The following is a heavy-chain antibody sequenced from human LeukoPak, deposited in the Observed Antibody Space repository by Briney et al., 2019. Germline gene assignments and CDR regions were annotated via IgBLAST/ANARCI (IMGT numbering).Heavy chain of an antibody. J-gene: IGHJ4*02. D-gene: IGHD5-12*01. CDR1: GVSISSYY. CDR3: ARSVDETFDY. Sequence: SETLSLTCTVSGVSISSYYWSWIRQPPGKGLEWIGYIYYSENTTYNPSLKSRVTISLDTSKKQFSLKLSSVTAADTAMYYCARSVDETFDYWGQGTLVTVSS. V-gene: IGHV4-59*01. CDR2: IYYSENT.